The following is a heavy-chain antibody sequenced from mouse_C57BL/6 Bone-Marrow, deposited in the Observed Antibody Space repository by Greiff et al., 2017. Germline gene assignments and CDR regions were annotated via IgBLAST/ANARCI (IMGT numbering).Heavy chain of an antibody. D-gene: IGHD2-5*01. CDR1: GYTFTSYW. Sequence: QVHVKQPGAELVKPGASVKLSCKASGYTFTSYWMQWVKQRPGQGHEWIGEIDPSDSYTNYNQKFKGKATLTVDTSSSTAYMQLSSLTSEDSAIYFCVGGDYYSNFPFDYWGQGTTLTVSS. V-gene: IGHV1-50*01. J-gene: IGHJ2*01. CDR2: IDPSDSYT. CDR3: VGGDYYSNFPFDY.